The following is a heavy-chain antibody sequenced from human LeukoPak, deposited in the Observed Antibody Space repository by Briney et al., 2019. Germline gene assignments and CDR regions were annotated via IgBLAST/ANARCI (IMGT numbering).Heavy chain of an antibody. D-gene: IGHD3-9*01. CDR1: GFTFNNYA. CDR3: SKWGDYDVLTGYYDSDF. Sequence: GASLKLSCAASGFTFNNYAMSWVRQAPGKGLEWVSAILGSGRSAYYADSVKGRFTISRDNSKNSLFLQMNSLRVEDTALYYCSKWGDYDVLTGYYDSDFWGQGTLVTVSA. CDR2: ILGSGRSA. J-gene: IGHJ4*02. V-gene: IGHV3-23*01.